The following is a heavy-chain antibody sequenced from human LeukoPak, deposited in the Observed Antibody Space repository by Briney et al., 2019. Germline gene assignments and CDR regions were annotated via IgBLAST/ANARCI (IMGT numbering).Heavy chain of an antibody. CDR2: VYYSGST. D-gene: IGHD6-19*01. CDR3: ARTYSSGWYYDY. V-gene: IGHV4-59*08. J-gene: IGHJ4*02. CDR1: GGSISSYY. Sequence: SETLSLTCTVSGGSISSYYWSWIRQPPGKGLEWIGYVYYSGSTNYNPSLNSRVTISVDTSKNQFSLKLRSVTAADTAVYYCARTYSSGWYYDYWGQGTLVTVSS.